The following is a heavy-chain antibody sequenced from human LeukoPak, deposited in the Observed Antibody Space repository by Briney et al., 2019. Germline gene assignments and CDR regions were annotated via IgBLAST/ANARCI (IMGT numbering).Heavy chain of an antibody. CDR2: INPSGGST. CDR3: AREGYCSGGSCYQRAAFDI. J-gene: IGHJ3*02. V-gene: IGHV1-46*01. CDR1: RYTFTSYY. Sequence: ASVKVSCKASRYTFTSYYMHWVRQAPGQGLEWMGIINPSGGSTSYAQKFQGRVTMTRDTSTSTVYMELSSLRSEDTAVYYCAREGYCSGGSCYQRAAFDIWGQGTMVTVSS. D-gene: IGHD2-15*01.